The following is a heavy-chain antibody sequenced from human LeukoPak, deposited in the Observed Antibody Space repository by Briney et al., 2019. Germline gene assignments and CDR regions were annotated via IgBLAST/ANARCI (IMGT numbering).Heavy chain of an antibody. CDR3: ARIARSAWDWFDP. CDR2: ISGSGGST. V-gene: IGHV3-23*01. D-gene: IGHD1-26*01. CDR1: GFIFSNYG. Sequence: GGSLRLSCAASGFIFSNYGMNWVRQAPGKGLEWVSAISGSGGSTYYADSVKGRFTISRDNSKNTLYLQMNSLRAEDTAVYYCARIARSAWDWFDPWGQGTLVTVSS. J-gene: IGHJ5*02.